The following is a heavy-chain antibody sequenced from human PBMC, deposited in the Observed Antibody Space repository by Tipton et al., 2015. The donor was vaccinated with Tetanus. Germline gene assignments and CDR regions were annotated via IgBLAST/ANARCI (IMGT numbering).Heavy chain of an antibody. CDR3: ARGPLENEGHFDS. D-gene: IGHD1-1*01. CDR1: GGSMRSYY. Sequence: TLSLTCIVSGGSMRSYYWSWIRQPPGKGLEWIGHIYSSGGARYNPSLKSRTTMSVDRSKSQFSLEVTSVTAADTAVYFCARGPLENEGHFDSWGQGILATVTA. J-gene: IGHJ4*02. V-gene: IGHV4-59*01. CDR2: IYSSGGA.